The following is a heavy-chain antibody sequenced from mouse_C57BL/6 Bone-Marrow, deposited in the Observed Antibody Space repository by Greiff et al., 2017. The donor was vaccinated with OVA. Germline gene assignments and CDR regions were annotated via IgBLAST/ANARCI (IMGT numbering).Heavy chain of an antibody. CDR2: ITHSGET. CDR1: GFPITSGYY. CDR3: AGELAWFAY. Sequence: VKLMESGPGLVKPSQSLFLTCSITGFPITSGYYWIWIRQSPGKPLEWMGYITHSGETFYNPSLQSPISITRETSKNQFSLQLNSVTTEDTARYYCAGELAWFAYWGQGTLVTVSA. V-gene: IGHV12-3*01. J-gene: IGHJ3*01. D-gene: IGHD4-1*01.